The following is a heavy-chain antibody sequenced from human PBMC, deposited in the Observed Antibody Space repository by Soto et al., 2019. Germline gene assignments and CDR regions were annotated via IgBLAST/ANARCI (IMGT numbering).Heavy chain of an antibody. D-gene: IGHD1-26*01. CDR2: ISSSSSYI. J-gene: IGHJ6*04. V-gene: IGHV3-21*01. CDR1: GFTFSSYS. Sequence: EVQLVESGGGLVKPGGSLRLSCAASGFTFSSYSMNWVRQAPGKGLEWVSSISSSSSYIYYADSVKGRFTISRDNAKNSLDLQMNSLRAEDTAVYYFARMGSQRYYYYGMDVWGEGTTVTGSS. CDR3: ARMGSQRYYYYGMDV.